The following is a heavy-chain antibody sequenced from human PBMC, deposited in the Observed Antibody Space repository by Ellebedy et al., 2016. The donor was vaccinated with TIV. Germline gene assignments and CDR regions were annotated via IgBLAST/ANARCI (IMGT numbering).Heavy chain of an antibody. J-gene: IGHJ3*02. D-gene: IGHD1-26*01. CDR3: ARSGAGAIWVYDAFDI. CDR2: INPNSGGT. V-gene: IGHV1-2*02. Sequence: ASVKVSCEASGYTFTGYYMHWVRQAPGQGLEWMGWINPNSGGTNYAQKFQGRVTMTRDTSISTAYMELSRLRSDDTAVYYCARSGAGAIWVYDAFDIWGQGTMVTVSS. CDR1: GYTFTGYY.